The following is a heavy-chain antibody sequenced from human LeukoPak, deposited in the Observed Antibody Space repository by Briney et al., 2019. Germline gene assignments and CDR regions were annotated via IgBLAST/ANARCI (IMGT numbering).Heavy chain of an antibody. D-gene: IGHD2/OR15-2a*01. V-gene: IGHV4-59*08. CDR1: GGSISSYY. CDR3: AGHHPRNTVDF. CDR2: ISDIGSI. J-gene: IGHJ4*02. Sequence: SETLSLTCIVSGGSISSYYWSWIRQPPGKGLEWIAYISDIGSINYNPSLKSRVTISLATSKNQFSLKLSSVTAADTAVYYCAGHHPRNTVDFWGQGTLVTVSS.